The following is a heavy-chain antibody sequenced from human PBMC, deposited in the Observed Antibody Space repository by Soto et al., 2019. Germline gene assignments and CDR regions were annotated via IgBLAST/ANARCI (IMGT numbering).Heavy chain of an antibody. Sequence: GSLRLSCAASGFSVSDNYMSWVRQGPGKGLEWVSVIYGSGNTYYADSVKGRFTISRDNSKNTLYLQMNSLRAEDTAVYYCAREAGPLDYLGQGTLVTVS. CDR3: AREAGPLDY. J-gene: IGHJ4*02. CDR1: GFSVSDNY. CDR2: IYGSGNT. V-gene: IGHV3-53*01.